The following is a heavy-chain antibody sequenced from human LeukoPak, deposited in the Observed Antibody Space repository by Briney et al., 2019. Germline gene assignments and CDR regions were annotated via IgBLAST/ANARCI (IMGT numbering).Heavy chain of an antibody. J-gene: IGHJ4*02. CDR2: ISGSGGST. Sequence: GGSLRLSCAASGFAFRTYSMTWVRQAPGKGLEWVSAISGSGGSTYYADSVKGRFTISRDNSKNTLYLQMNSLRAEDTAVYYCAKEMYYYDSSGPFDYWGQGTLVTVSS. D-gene: IGHD3-22*01. V-gene: IGHV3-23*01. CDR1: GFAFRTYS. CDR3: AKEMYYYDSSGPFDY.